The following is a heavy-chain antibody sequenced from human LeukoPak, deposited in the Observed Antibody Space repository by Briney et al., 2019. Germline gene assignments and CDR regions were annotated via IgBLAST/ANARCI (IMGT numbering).Heavy chain of an antibody. CDR3: ARDQGTSYYGMDV. D-gene: IGHD2-2*01. Sequence: GGSLTLSCAASGFTFSSYWMSWVRQAPGKGLEWVANIKQDGSEKYYVDSVKGRFTISRDNAKNSLYLQMNSLRAEDTAVYYCARDQGTSYYGMDVWGKGTTVTVSS. V-gene: IGHV3-7*03. CDR2: IKQDGSEK. J-gene: IGHJ6*04. CDR1: GFTFSSYW.